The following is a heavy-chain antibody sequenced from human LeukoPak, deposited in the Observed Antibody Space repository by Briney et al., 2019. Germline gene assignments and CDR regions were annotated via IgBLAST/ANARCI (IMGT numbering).Heavy chain of an antibody. CDR2: MNPNSGNT. CDR1: GYIFTTYY. V-gene: IGHV1-8*02. CDR3: ASPKYYGSGSYGMDV. Sequence: ASVKVSCKASGYIFTTYYMHWVRQAPGQGLEWMGWMNPNSGNTGYAQKFQGRVTMTRNTSISTAYMELSSLRSEDTAVYYCASPKYYGSGSYGMDVWGQGTTVTVSS. J-gene: IGHJ6*02. D-gene: IGHD3-10*01.